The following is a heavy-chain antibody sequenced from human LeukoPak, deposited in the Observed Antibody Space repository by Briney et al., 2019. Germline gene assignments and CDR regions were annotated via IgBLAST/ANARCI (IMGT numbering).Heavy chain of an antibody. CDR2: ISYDGSNK. D-gene: IGHD6-19*01. V-gene: IGHV3-30*18. J-gene: IGHJ4*02. CDR1: GFTFSSYG. CDR3: AKDYSSGWYSDY. Sequence: PGGSLRLSCAASGFTFSSYGMHWVRQAPGKGLEWVAVISYDGSNKYYADSVKGRFTISRDNSKNTLYLQMNSLRAEDTAVYYCAKDYSSGWYSDYWGQGTLVTVPS.